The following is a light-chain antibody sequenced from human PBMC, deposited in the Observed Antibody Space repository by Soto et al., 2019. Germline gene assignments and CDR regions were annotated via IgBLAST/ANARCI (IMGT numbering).Light chain of an antibody. CDR3: CSYAGSSTFYV. Sequence: QSALTQPASVSASPGQSITISCTGTSSDVGSYNLVSWYQQHPGKAPKLMIYEGSKRPSGVSNRFSGPKSGNTASLTISGLQAEDEADYYCCSYAGSSTFYVFGTGTQLTVL. V-gene: IGLV2-23*01. CDR2: EGS. CDR1: SSDVGSYNL. J-gene: IGLJ1*01.